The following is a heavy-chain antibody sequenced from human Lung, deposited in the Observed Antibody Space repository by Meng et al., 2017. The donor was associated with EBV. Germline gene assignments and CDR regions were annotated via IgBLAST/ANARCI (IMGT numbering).Heavy chain of an antibody. CDR3: ARGTPGRSYSDY. V-gene: IGHV1-18*01. J-gene: IGHJ4*02. CDR1: AXXXASYG. CDR2: FVNNVDT. D-gene: IGHD3-10*01. Sequence: LXQCGXXVQXLASLXXFSCEASAXXXASYGISWRRQALGQGLEWMGWFVNNVDTYSAQKFQGRVTMTTDTHTSTAFMELRSLRSDDTAVYYRARGTPGRSYSDYWSQGTLXTVSS.